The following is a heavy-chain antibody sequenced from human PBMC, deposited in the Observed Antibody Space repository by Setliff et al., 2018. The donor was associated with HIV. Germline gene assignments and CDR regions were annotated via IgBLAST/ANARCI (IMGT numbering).Heavy chain of an antibody. CDR1: GYTFTTYG. D-gene: IGHD5-12*01. Sequence: SVKVSCKPSGYTFTTYGLSWVRQAPGQRLEWLGKIIPMLGLADYAPKFQGRVTISADESTNTVYMALSRLTSDDLAVYYCARGEVATMESDDAFDLWGQGTMVTVSS. CDR3: ARGEVATMESDDAFDL. CDR2: IIPMLGLA. V-gene: IGHV1-69*04. J-gene: IGHJ3*01.